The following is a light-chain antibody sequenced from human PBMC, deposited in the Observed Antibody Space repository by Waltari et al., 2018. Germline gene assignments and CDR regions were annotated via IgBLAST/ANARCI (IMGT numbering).Light chain of an antibody. CDR1: STTVDNHA. CDR2: RNN. Sequence: QALLTPPPSVSKDLGQTATLTCSVNSTTVDNHAPAWLQQHQGHPPRRLSYRNNNRPSGISERFSASRSGNTASLTIAGLQPEDEADYYCFAWDSSLSAWVFGGGTKLTVL. V-gene: IGLV10-54*04. J-gene: IGLJ3*02. CDR3: FAWDSSLSAWV.